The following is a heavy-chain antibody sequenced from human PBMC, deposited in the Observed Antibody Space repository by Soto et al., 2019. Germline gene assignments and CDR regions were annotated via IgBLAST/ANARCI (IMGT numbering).Heavy chain of an antibody. Sequence: PSETLSLTCTVSGGSISSGDYYWSWIRQPPGKGLEWIGYIYYSGSTHYNPSLKSRVTISVDTSKNHFSLRLTSVTAADTAIYYCARNRTGALFDYWGQGALVTVSS. CDR3: ARNRTGALFDY. CDR1: GGSISSGDYY. CDR2: IYYSGST. D-gene: IGHD1-26*01. V-gene: IGHV4-30-4*01. J-gene: IGHJ4*02.